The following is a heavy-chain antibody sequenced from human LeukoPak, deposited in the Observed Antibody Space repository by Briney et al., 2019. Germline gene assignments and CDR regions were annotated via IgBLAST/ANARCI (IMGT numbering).Heavy chain of an antibody. CDR1: GFTFSNYG. D-gene: IGHD2-21*02. CDR3: AREAYCGGDCYSGFDY. CDR2: ISGSGGTT. V-gene: IGHV3-23*01. Sequence: GGSLRLSCAASGFTFSNYGTSWVRQAPGKGLEWVSAISGSGGTTYYADSVKGRFTISRDNSENTLYLQMNSLRAEDTAVYFCAREAYCGGDCYSGFDYWGQGTLVTVSS. J-gene: IGHJ4*02.